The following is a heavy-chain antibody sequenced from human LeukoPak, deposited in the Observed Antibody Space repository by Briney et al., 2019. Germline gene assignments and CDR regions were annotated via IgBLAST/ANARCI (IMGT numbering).Heavy chain of an antibody. V-gene: IGHV3-30*02. D-gene: IGHD3-22*01. CDR3: AKERGGSITVNLGDYFDY. CDR2: IRYDGSNK. CDR1: GFTFSSYG. J-gene: IGHJ4*02. Sequence: GGSLRLSCAASGFTFSSYGMHWVRQAPGKGLEWVAFIRYDGSNKYYADSVKGRFTISRDNSKNTLYLQMNSLRAEDTAVYYCAKERGGSITVNLGDYFDYWGQGTLVTVSS.